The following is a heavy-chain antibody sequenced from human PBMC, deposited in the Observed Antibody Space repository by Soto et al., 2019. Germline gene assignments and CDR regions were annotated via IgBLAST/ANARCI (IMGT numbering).Heavy chain of an antibody. CDR1: GFTFSSYA. D-gene: IGHD3-10*01. J-gene: IGHJ3*02. CDR3: ATAAGSAVVAFDI. CDR2: ISGSGSNT. Sequence: GGSLRLSCAASGFTFSSYAMNWVRQAPGKGLEWVSAISGSGSNTYYADSVKGRFTISRDNAKNSLYLQMNSLRAEDTAVYYCATAAGSAVVAFDIWGQGTMVTV. V-gene: IGHV3-21*01.